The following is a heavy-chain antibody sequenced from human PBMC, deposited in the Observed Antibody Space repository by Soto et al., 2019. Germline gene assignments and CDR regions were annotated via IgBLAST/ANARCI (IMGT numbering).Heavy chain of an antibody. CDR2: ISPGGSAT. CDR3: TRSVHPSYCSGGLFTYCFDY. CDR1: GFTFSNYW. V-gene: IGHV3-74*03. D-gene: IGHD3-10*01. J-gene: IGHJ4*02. Sequence: PGGSLRLSCAASGFTFSNYWMHWVRQVPGKGLVWVSRISPGGSATAYADSGNGRYTSSRDNGKNTLYLQMNNLRAEDTALYYCTRSVHPSYCSGGLFTYCFDYSGQRTLVTVSS.